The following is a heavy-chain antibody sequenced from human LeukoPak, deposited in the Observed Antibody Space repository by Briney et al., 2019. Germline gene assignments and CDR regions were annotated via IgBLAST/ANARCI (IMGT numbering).Heavy chain of an antibody. Sequence: ASVKVSCKASGYTFTSYAMHWVRQAPGQRLEWMGWINAGNGNTKYSQKFQGRVTITRDTSASTAYMELSSLRSEDTAVYYCARAPASYSGYDYYFDYWGQGTPVTVSS. J-gene: IGHJ4*02. D-gene: IGHD5-12*01. CDR1: GYTFTSYA. CDR2: INAGNGNT. CDR3: ARAPASYSGYDYYFDY. V-gene: IGHV1-3*01.